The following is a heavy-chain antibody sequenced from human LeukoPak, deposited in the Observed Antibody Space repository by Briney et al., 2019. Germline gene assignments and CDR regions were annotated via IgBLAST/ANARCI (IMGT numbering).Heavy chain of an antibody. CDR3: ARVSSGYNSGGTDY. Sequence: SETLSLTCTVSGGSISSSSYYWGWIRQPPGKGLEWIGEINHSGSTNYNPSLKSRVTISVDTSKNQFSLKLSSVTAADTAVYYCARVSSGYNSGGTDYWGQGTLVTVSS. J-gene: IGHJ4*02. D-gene: IGHD5-24*01. CDR2: INHSGST. V-gene: IGHV4-39*07. CDR1: GGSISSSSYY.